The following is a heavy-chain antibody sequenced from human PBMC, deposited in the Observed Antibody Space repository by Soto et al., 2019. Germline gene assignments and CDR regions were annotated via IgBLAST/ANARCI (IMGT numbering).Heavy chain of an antibody. D-gene: IGHD3-3*01. CDR2: ISSSSSYI. CDR3: ARDSITIFGVVINYYYYYMDV. Sequence: ESGGGLVKPGGSLRLSCAASGFTFSSYSMNWVRQAPGKGLEWVSSISSSSSYIYYADSVKGRFTISRDNAKNSLYLQMNSLRAEDTAVYYCARDSITIFGVVINYYYYYMDVWGKGTTVTVSS. J-gene: IGHJ6*03. CDR1: GFTFSSYS. V-gene: IGHV3-21*01.